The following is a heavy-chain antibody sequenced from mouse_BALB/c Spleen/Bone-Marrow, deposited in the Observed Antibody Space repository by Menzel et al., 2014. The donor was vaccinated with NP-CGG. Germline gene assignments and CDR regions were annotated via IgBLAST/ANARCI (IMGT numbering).Heavy chain of an antibody. CDR2: IDPENGNT. CDR3: ARSTTATDYAMDY. CDR1: GFNIKDYY. Sequence: EVQGVESGAELVRPGALVKLSCKASGFNIKDYYMHWVKQRPEQGLEWIGWIDPENGNTIYDPKFQSKASITADTSSNTAYLQLSSLTSEDTAVYYCARSTTATDYAMDYWGQGTSVTVSS. V-gene: IGHV14-1*02. D-gene: IGHD1-2*01. J-gene: IGHJ4*01.